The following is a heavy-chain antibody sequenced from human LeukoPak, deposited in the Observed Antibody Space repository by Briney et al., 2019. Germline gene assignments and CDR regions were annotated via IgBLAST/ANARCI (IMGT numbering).Heavy chain of an antibody. CDR3: ARDGILDAFDI. J-gene: IGHJ3*02. D-gene: IGHD1-1*01. CDR1: GFTVSSNY. CDR2: IYSGGST. V-gene: IGHV3-53*01. Sequence: GGSLRLSCAASGFTVSSNYMSWVRQAPGKGLEWVSVIYSGGSTYYADSVKGRFTISRDYSKNTLYLQMNSLRAEDTAVYYCARDGILDAFDIWGQGTMVTVSS.